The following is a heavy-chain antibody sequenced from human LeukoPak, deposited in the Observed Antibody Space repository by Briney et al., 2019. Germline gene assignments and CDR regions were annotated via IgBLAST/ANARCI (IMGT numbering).Heavy chain of an antibody. V-gene: IGHV3-74*03. CDR2: ISSDGSST. CDR1: GFTFRSHW. D-gene: IGHD6-6*01. Sequence: GGSLRLSCAASGFTFRSHWMHWVRQTPGKGLVWVSRISSDGSSTTYADSVKGRFTISRDNAKNTLYLQMNNLRAEDTAMYYCARDQRVTGRPDIDYWGQGTLVIVSS. J-gene: IGHJ4*02. CDR3: ARDQRVTGRPDIDY.